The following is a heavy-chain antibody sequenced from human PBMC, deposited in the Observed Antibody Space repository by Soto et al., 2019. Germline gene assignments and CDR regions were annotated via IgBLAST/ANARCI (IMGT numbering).Heavy chain of an antibody. Sequence: SETLSLTCTVSGGSISSYYWSWIRQPPGKGLEWIGYIYYSGSANYNPSLKSRVTISVDTSKNQFSLKLSSVTAADTAVYYCARAGLTGNDYWGQGTLVTVSS. CDR1: GGSISSYY. D-gene: IGHD2-8*02. V-gene: IGHV4-59*01. CDR3: ARAGLTGNDY. CDR2: IYYSGSA. J-gene: IGHJ4*02.